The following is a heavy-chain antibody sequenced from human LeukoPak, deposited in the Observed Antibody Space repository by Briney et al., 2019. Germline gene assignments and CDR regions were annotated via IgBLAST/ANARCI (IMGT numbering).Heavy chain of an antibody. CDR2: IYYSGGT. CDR3: ARSPYYYDSSGYYVLDY. J-gene: IGHJ4*02. CDR1: GGSISSSSYY. V-gene: IGHV4-39*01. Sequence: SETLSLTCTVSGGSISSSSYYWGWIRQPPGKGLEWIGSIYYSGGTYYNPSLKSRVTISVDTSKNQFSLKLSSVTAADTAVYYCARSPYYYDSSGYYVLDYWGQGTLVTVSS. D-gene: IGHD3-22*01.